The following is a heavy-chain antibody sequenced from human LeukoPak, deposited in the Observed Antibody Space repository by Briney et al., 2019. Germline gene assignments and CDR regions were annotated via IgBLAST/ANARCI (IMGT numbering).Heavy chain of an antibody. D-gene: IGHD2-2*01. V-gene: IGHV1-18*01. CDR1: GGTFSSYG. CDR2: ISAYNGNT. CDR3: ARGPIIDIVVIPAAADYYHMDV. Sequence: VASVKVSCKASGGTFSSYGISWVRQAPGQGLEWMGWISAYNGNTRYAQKLQGRVTMTTDSSTSTAYMELRSLRSNDTAVYYCARGPIIDIVVIPAAADYYHMDVWGRGTTVTVSS. J-gene: IGHJ6*03.